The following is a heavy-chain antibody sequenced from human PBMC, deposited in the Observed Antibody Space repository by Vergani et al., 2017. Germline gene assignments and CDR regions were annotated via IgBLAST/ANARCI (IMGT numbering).Heavy chain of an antibody. V-gene: IGHV1-3*01. Sequence: QVQLVQSGAEVKKPGASVKVSCKASGYTFTSYAMHWVRQAPGQRLEWMGWINAGNGNTKYSQKFQGRVTITRETSASPAYMELSSLRSEDTAVYYCARSDAVADPFDYWGQGTLVTVSS. J-gene: IGHJ4*02. CDR2: INAGNGNT. D-gene: IGHD6-19*01. CDR3: ARSDAVADPFDY. CDR1: GYTFTSYA.